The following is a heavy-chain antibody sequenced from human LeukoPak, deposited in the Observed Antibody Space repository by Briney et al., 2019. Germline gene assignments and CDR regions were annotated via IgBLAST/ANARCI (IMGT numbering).Heavy chain of an antibody. Sequence: KSSETLSLTCTVSGGSISSSSYYWGWLRQPPGKGLEWIVYIYYSGSTNYNPSLKSRVTISVDTSKNQFSLKLSSVTAADTAVYYCARYNYDFWSGYSKWFDPWGQGTLVTVSS. D-gene: IGHD3-3*01. V-gene: IGHV4-61*05. CDR3: ARYNYDFWSGYSKWFDP. CDR1: GGSISSSSYY. J-gene: IGHJ5*02. CDR2: IYYSGST.